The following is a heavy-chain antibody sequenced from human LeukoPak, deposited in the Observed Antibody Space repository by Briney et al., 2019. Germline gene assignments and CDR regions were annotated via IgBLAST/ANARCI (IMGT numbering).Heavy chain of an antibody. CDR3: ARAGFGRYGMDV. J-gene: IGHJ6*02. Sequence: PGGSLRLSCAASGFTFSSYAMSWVRQAPGKGLEWVSSISDSGGSTYYADSVKGRFTISRDNAKNSLYLQMNSLRVEDTAVYYCARAGFGRYGMDVRGQGTTVTVSS. CDR1: GFTFSSYA. V-gene: IGHV3-23*01. CDR2: ISDSGGST. D-gene: IGHD3-10*01.